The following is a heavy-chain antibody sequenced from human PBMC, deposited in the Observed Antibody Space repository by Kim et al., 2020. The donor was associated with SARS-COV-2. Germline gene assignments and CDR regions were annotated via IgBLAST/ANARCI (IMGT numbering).Heavy chain of an antibody. CDR2: IYYSGST. D-gene: IGHD2-2*01. J-gene: IGHJ2*01. CDR3: ATVVPAAPEMNYWYFDL. CDR1: GGSISSGDYY. Sequence: SETLSLTCTVSGGSISSGDYYWSWIRQPPGKGLEWIGYIYYSGSTYYNPSLKSRVTISVDTSKNQFSLKLSSVTAADTAVYYCATVVPAAPEMNYWYFDLWGRGTLVTVSS. V-gene: IGHV4-30-4*01.